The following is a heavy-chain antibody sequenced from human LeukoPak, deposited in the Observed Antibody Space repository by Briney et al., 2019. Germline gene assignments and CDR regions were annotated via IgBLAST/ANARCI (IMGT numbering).Heavy chain of an antibody. CDR3: AKSHSSGWFLFDS. CDR1: GFTFSSYV. D-gene: IGHD6-19*01. Sequence: GGSLRLSCAASGFTFSSYVMSWARQAPGKGLEWVSVITGSGGSTSYADSVKGRFTISRDSSKNSLYLQMNSLRAEDTALYYCAKSHSSGWFLFDSWGQGTLVTVSS. J-gene: IGHJ4*02. CDR2: ITGSGGST. V-gene: IGHV3-23*01.